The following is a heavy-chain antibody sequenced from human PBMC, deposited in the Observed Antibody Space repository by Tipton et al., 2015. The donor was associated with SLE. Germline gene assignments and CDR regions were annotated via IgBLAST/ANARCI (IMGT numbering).Heavy chain of an antibody. V-gene: IGHV3-9*01. CDR2: ISWDSRSI. J-gene: IGHJ3*02. CDR3: ARDPLWVMVYAAAFDI. CDR1: GFTFGDYA. Sequence: SLRLSCAGSGFTFGDYAMHWVRQRPGKGLEWVSGISWDSRSIAYADSVKGRFTISRDNAKESLFLQMNSLRAEDTAVYYCARDPLWVMVYAAAFDIWGQGTLVTVSS. D-gene: IGHD2-8*01.